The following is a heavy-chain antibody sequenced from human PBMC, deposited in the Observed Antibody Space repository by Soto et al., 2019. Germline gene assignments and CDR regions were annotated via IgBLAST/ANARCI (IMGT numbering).Heavy chain of an antibody. V-gene: IGHV4-34*01. Sequence: QVQLQQWGAGLLKPSETLSLTCAVYGGSFSGYYWSWIRQPPGKGLEWIGEINHSGSTNYNPSLKSRVTISVDTSKNQFSLKLSSVTAADTAVYYCARWDIVVVVAATLSPGYFQHWGQGTLVTVSS. CDR2: INHSGST. J-gene: IGHJ1*01. D-gene: IGHD2-15*01. CDR1: GGSFSGYY. CDR3: ARWDIVVVVAATLSPGYFQH.